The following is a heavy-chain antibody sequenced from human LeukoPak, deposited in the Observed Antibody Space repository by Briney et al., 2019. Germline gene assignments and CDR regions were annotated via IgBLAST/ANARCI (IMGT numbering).Heavy chain of an antibody. CDR1: EFTFSDYY. Sequence: KPGGSLRLSCAASEFTFSDYYMSWIRQAPGKGLEWVSYISSSGSAIYYADSVKGRFTISRDNAKNSLYLQMNSLRADDTAVYYCARVGLGYTPSDYWGQGTLVTVSS. CDR2: ISSSGSAI. D-gene: IGHD3/OR15-3a*01. J-gene: IGHJ4*02. V-gene: IGHV3-11*01. CDR3: ARVGLGYTPSDY.